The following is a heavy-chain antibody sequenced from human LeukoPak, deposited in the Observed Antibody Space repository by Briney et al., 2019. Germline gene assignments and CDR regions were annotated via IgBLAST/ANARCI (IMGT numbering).Heavy chain of an antibody. CDR3: ARGYNYYGSGSYYSLDY. CDR2: IYYSGST. D-gene: IGHD3-10*01. V-gene: IGHV4-59*01. CDR1: GGSISSYY. Sequence: SETLSLTCTVSGGSISSYYWSWIRQPPGKGLEWIGYIYYSGSTNYNPSLKSRVTISVDTSKNQFSLKLSSVTAADTAVYYCARGYNYYGSGSYYSLDYWGQGTLVTVSS. J-gene: IGHJ4*02.